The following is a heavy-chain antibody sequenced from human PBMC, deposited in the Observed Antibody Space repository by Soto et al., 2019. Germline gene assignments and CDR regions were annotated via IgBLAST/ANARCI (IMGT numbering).Heavy chain of an antibody. Sequence: PSETLSLTCTVSGGSISSYYWSWIRQPPGKGLEWIGYIYYSGSTNYNPSLKSRVTISVDTSKNQFSLKLSSVTAADTAVYYCARGPSLYGDPIDYWGQGTLVTVSS. CDR1: GGSISSYY. D-gene: IGHD4-17*01. CDR2: IYYSGST. J-gene: IGHJ4*02. CDR3: ARGPSLYGDPIDY. V-gene: IGHV4-59*01.